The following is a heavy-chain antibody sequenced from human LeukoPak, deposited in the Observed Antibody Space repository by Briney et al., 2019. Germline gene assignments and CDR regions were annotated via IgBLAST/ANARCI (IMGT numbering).Heavy chain of an antibody. D-gene: IGHD2-2*02. J-gene: IGHJ4*02. Sequence: GGSLRLSCAASGFTFDDYGMSWVRQAPGKGLEWVSSINSDSSYIYYADSVKGRFTISRDNAKNLLYLQMNSLRAEDTAVYYCARGPIPDYWGQGTLVTVSS. CDR2: INSDSSYI. CDR1: GFTFDDYG. CDR3: ARGPIPDY. V-gene: IGHV3-21*01.